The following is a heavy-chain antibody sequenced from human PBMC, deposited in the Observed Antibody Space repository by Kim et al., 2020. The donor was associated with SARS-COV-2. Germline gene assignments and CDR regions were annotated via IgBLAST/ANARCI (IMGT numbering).Heavy chain of an antibody. CDR2: ITWNSGSI. J-gene: IGHJ3*02. Sequence: GGSLRLSCAASGFTFSNYAMHWVRQAPGKGLEWVAGITWNSGSIGYADSVKGRFTISRDNAKNTLYLQMNSLRAEDTAVYYCARNTHHVSIWG. CDR1: GFTFSNYA. V-gene: IGHV3-9*01. CDR3: ARNTHHVSI.